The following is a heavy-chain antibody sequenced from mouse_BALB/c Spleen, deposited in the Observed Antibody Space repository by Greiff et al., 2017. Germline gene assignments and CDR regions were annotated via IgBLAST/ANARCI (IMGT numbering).Heavy chain of an antibody. J-gene: IGHJ3*01. CDR2: IDPENGDT. D-gene: IGHD1-2*01. Sequence: EVQLQQSGAELVRSGASVKLSCTASGFNIKDYYMHWVKQRPEQGLEWIGWIDPENGDTEYAPKFQGKATMTADTSSNTAYLQLSSLTSEDTAVYYCNAPSLLRLAAWFAYWGQGTLVTVSA. CDR3: NAPSLLRLAAWFAY. CDR1: GFNIKDYY. V-gene: IGHV14-4*02.